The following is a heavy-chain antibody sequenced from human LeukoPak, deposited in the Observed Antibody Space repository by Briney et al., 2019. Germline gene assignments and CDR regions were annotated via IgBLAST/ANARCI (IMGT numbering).Heavy chain of an antibody. V-gene: IGHV3-30*02. Sequence: PGGSLRLSCAASGFTLSSYGTHWVRQAPGKGLEWVAFIRYDGSNKYYADSVKGRFTISRDNSKNTLYLQMNSLRAEDTAVYYCAKDRREYSSGWYLDYWGQGTLVTVSS. D-gene: IGHD6-19*01. CDR1: GFTLSSYG. CDR3: AKDRREYSSGWYLDY. J-gene: IGHJ4*02. CDR2: IRYDGSNK.